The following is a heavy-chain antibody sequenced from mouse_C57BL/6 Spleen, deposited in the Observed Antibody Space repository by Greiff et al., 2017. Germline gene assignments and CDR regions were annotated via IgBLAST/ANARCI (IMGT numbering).Heavy chain of an antibody. CDR2: IRNKANGYTT. J-gene: IGHJ2*01. CDR3: SRCARYYGSGYDFDY. Sequence: EVQVVQSGGGLVQPGGSLSLSCAASGFTFTDYYMSWVRQPPGKALEWLGFIRNKANGYTTEYSASGKGRFTISTDNSQSIRYLQMNALRAEDSAAYYCSRCARYYGSGYDFDYWGQGTTLTVSS. CDR1: GFTFTDYY. D-gene: IGHD2-1*01. V-gene: IGHV7-3*01.